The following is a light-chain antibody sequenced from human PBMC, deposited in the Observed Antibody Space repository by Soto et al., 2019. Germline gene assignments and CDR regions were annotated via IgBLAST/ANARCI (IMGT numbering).Light chain of an antibody. CDR2: AAS. CDR1: QTIARY. V-gene: IGKV1-39*01. J-gene: IGKJ3*01. Sequence: DIQTTQSPSPLSASVGDRITITCRASQTIARYLNWFQQKSGQPPKLLVYAASTLRHGVPSRFSASGSGSDFTLTINSLQPEDLATYYCQQSYNAPFNFGPGTKVDIK. CDR3: QQSYNAPFN.